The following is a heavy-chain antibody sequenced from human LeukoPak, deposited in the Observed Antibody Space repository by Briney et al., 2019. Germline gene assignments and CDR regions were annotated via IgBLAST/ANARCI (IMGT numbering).Heavy chain of an antibody. Sequence: GASLRLSCAASGFTVSRNYMSWVRQTPGKGPEWVSVFYIDGNTYYADSVKGRFSISRDNSNNTVYLQMNSLRVEDTAVYYCARGDGYNFFDYWGQGTLVTVSS. V-gene: IGHV3-66*01. J-gene: IGHJ4*02. CDR1: GFTVSRNY. CDR3: ARGDGYNFFDY. CDR2: FYIDGNT. D-gene: IGHD5-24*01.